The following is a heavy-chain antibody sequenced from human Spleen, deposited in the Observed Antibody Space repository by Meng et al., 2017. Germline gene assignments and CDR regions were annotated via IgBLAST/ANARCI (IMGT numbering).Heavy chain of an antibody. J-gene: IGHJ6*02. CDR3: ARVAPGDIVVVPAATSYYYGMDV. D-gene: IGHD2-2*01. Sequence: SVKVSCKASGGSFSNYAISWVRQAPGQGLEWMGGIIPMLGTGNYAQKFQGRVTITADESTSTAYMELSSLRSEDTAVYYCARVAPGDIVVVPAATSYYYGMDVWGQGAPVTVSS. CDR1: GGSFSNYA. V-gene: IGHV1-69*13. CDR2: IIPMLGTG.